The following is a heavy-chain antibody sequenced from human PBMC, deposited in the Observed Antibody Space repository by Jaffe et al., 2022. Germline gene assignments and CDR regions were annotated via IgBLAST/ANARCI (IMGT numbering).Heavy chain of an antibody. D-gene: IGHD2-15*01. J-gene: IGHJ6*03. V-gene: IGHV4-4*02. CDR1: GGSISSSNW. Sequence: QVQLQESGPGLVKPSGTLSLTCAVSGGSISSSNWWSWVRQPPGKGLEWIGEIYHSGSTNYNPSLKSRVTISVDKSKNQFSLKLSSVTAADTAVYYCARRREYCSGGSCYDAYYYYYMDVWGKGTTVTVSS. CDR3: ARRREYCSGGSCYDAYYYYYMDV. CDR2: IYHSGST.